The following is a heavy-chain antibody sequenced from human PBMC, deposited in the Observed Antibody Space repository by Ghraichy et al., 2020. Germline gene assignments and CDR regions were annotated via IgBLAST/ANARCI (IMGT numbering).Heavy chain of an antibody. CDR1: GYSFTSYW. J-gene: IGHJ4*02. D-gene: IGHD6-13*01. CDR2: IYPGDSDI. CDR3: ARRTGYSSSCLAFCPVYYFDY. Sequence: GESLKISCKGSGYSFTSYWIGWVRQMPGKGLEWMGIIYPGDSDIRYSPSFQGQVTISADKSISTAYLQWSSLKASDTAMYYCARRTGYSSSCLAFCPVYYFDYWGQGTLVTVSS. V-gene: IGHV5-51*01.